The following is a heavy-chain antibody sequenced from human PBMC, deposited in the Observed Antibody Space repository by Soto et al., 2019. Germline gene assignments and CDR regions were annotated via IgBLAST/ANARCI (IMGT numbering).Heavy chain of an antibody. D-gene: IGHD3-22*01. CDR2: ITHRGST. Sequence: SVTLSDTCAVCGGAFRGCYWRWSRQPPGKGLEWIGEITHRGSTNYNPSLKSRVTISVDTSKNQFSLKLSSVTAADTAVYYCERRNYDSSGYRRPHNGFEHCGQGRRVTGAS. CDR3: ERRNYDSSGYRRPHNGFEH. J-gene: IGHJ5*02. CDR1: GGAFRGCY. V-gene: IGHV4-34*01.